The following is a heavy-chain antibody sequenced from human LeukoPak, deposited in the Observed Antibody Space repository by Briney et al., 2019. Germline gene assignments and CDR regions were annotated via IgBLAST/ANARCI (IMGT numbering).Heavy chain of an antibody. D-gene: IGHD2-2*01. CDR3: ARSRYCSSTSCYGSFF. V-gene: IGHV3-48*03. CDR2: ISSSGSTI. J-gene: IGHJ4*02. Sequence: GGSLRLPCAASGFTFSSYEMNWVRQAPGKGLEWVSYISSSGSTIYYADSVKGRFTISRDNAKNSLYLQMNSLRAEDTAVYYCARSRYCSSTSCYGSFFWGQGTLVTVSS. CDR1: GFTFSSYE.